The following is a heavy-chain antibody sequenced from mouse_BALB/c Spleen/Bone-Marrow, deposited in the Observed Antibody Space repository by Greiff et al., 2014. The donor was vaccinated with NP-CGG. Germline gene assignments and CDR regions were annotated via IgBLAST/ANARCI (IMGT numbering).Heavy chain of an antibody. V-gene: IGHV1-4*02. CDR1: GYSFTSYT. CDR3: ARPYGNYVYY. Sequence: VQLQQSAAELARPGASVKMSCKASGYSFTSYTMHWVKQRPGQGLEWIGYINPSSGYNEYNQKFKDKTTLTADESSSTAYMQLSSLTSEDSAVYYCARPYGNYVYYWGQGTTLTVSS. CDR2: INPSSGYN. D-gene: IGHD2-10*02. J-gene: IGHJ2*01.